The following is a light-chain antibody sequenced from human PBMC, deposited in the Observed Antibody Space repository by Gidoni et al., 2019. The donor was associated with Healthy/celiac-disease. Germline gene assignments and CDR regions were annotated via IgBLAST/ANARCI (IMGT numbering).Light chain of an antibody. CDR3: QQHSNWPPELT. Sequence: EIVLTQSPATLSLSPGERATLPCRASQSVSSYLAWYQQKPGQAPRLLIYDASNRATGIPARFSGSGSGTDFTLTISSLEPEDFAVYYCQQHSNWPPELTCGGGTKVEIK. V-gene: IGKV3-11*01. CDR2: DAS. J-gene: IGKJ4*01. CDR1: QSVSSY.